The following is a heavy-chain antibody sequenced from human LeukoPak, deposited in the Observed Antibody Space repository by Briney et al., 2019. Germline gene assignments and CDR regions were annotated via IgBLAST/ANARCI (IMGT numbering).Heavy chain of an antibody. J-gene: IGHJ5*02. Sequence: SETLSLTCTVSGGSISGYYWSWIRQPPGKGLEWIGEINHSGSTNYNPSLKSRVTISVDTSKNQFSLKLSSVTAADTAVYYCAAVVKGGFDPWGQGTLVTVSS. CDR1: GGSISGYY. CDR3: AAVVKGGFDP. D-gene: IGHD4-23*01. CDR2: INHSGST. V-gene: IGHV4-34*01.